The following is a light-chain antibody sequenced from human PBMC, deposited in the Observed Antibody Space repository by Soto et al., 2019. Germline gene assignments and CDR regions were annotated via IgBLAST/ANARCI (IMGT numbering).Light chain of an antibody. CDR3: QQRYNWWT. J-gene: IGKJ1*01. V-gene: IGKV3-11*01. CDR2: DAS. CDR1: QSVGTY. Sequence: EIVLTQSPATLSLSPGQRATLFCRASQSVGTYLAWYQQKPGQPPRLLIYDASHRATGIPARFSGGGSGTDFTLTISSLEPEDFAVYYCQQRYNWWTFGQGTKVEIK.